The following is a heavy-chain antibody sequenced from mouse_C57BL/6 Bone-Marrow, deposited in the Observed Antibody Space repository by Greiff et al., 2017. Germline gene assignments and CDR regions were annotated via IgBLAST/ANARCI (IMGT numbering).Heavy chain of an antibody. CDR1: GYTFTSYW. Sequence: QVQPQQPGAELVKPGASVKMSCKASGYTFTSYWITWVKQRPGQGPEWIGDIYPGSGSTNYNEKFKSKATLTIDTSSSTAYMQLSRLASEDSAVYYCAHSSDPLAMDYWGQGTSVTVSS. J-gene: IGHJ4*01. CDR2: IYPGSGST. V-gene: IGHV1-55*01. D-gene: IGHD3-1*01. CDR3: AHSSDPLAMDY.